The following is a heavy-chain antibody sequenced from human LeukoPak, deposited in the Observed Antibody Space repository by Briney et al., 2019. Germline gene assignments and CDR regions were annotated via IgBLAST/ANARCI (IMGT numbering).Heavy chain of an antibody. CDR3: ARVSRYSSSWSYYFDY. Sequence: GGSLRLSCAASGFTFDEYGMSWVRQAPGKGLEWVSYISSSGSTIYYADSVKGRFTISRDNAKNSLYLQMNSLRAEDTAVYYCARVSRYSSSWSYYFDYWGQGTLVTVSS. CDR2: ISSSGSTI. CDR1: GFTFDEYG. D-gene: IGHD6-13*01. J-gene: IGHJ4*02. V-gene: IGHV3-48*03.